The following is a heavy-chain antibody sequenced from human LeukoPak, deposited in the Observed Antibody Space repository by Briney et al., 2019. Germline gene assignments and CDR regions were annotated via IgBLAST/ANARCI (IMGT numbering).Heavy chain of an antibody. CDR3: VRHDGRGGATMGALDS. CDR2: VYYGRTT. J-gene: IGHJ4*02. D-gene: IGHD5-12*01. CDR1: ADSISSSSHH. Sequence: SETLSLTCTVSADSISSSSHHWGWIRQSPGKGLEWIGSVYYGRTTYYNPSLNSRVTISVVTSKNQFSLQLHSVTAADTAVYYCVRHDGRGGATMGALDSWGQGSLVTVSS. V-gene: IGHV4-39*01.